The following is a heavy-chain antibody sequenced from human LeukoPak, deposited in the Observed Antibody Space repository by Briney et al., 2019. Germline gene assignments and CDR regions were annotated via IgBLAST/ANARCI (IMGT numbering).Heavy chain of an antibody. J-gene: IGHJ5*02. CDR3: ARVGERGSYLGYYNWFDP. Sequence: SEALSLTCTVSGGSISSGDYYWSWIRQPPGKGLEWIGYIYYGGSTYYNPSLKSRVTISVDTSKNQFSLKLSSVTAADTAVYYCARVGERGSYLGYYNWFDPWGQGTLVTVSS. CDR2: IYYGGST. D-gene: IGHD1-26*01. CDR1: GGSISSGDYY. V-gene: IGHV4-30-4*01.